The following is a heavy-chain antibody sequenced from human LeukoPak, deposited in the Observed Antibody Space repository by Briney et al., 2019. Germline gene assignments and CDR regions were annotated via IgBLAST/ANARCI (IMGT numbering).Heavy chain of an antibody. V-gene: IGHV3-23*01. D-gene: IGHD6-19*01. CDR2: IRPDGDRT. Sequence: GGSLRLSCAASGFTFSTYAITWVRQGPGKGLEWVSAIRPDGDRTYYANAVRGRFTISRDNSKDTVYLQINGLRVEDTAVYYCAREQSGTRGWYTVDYWGQGTLVTVSS. CDR3: AREQSGTRGWYTVDY. CDR1: GFTFSTYA. J-gene: IGHJ4*02.